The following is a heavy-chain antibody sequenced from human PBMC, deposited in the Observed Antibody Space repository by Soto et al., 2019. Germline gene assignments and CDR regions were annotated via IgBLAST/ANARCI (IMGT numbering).Heavy chain of an antibody. Sequence: VQLVESGGGVVQPGRSLRLSCAASGFTFSDYAMHWVRQAPGKGLEWVAVVSHDGRNTHYADSVKGRFTISRDSSKNKVALEMTSLRAEDTAVYYCAKGGRQWLVTYDFNYWGQGALVTVSS. V-gene: IGHV3-30*18. CDR3: AKGGRQWLVTYDFNY. J-gene: IGHJ4*02. CDR1: GFTFSDYA. CDR2: VSHDGRNT. D-gene: IGHD6-19*01.